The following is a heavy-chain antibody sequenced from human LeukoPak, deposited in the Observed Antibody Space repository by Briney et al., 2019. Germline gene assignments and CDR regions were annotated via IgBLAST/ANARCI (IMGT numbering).Heavy chain of an antibody. J-gene: IGHJ5*02. CDR3: ARTSQWTAVTTYAWFDP. D-gene: IGHD4-11*01. CDR2: ISAYNGNT. CDR1: GYTFTTYG. Sequence: ASVKVSCKASGYTFTTYGISWVRQAPGQGLEWMGWISAYNGNTNYAQKLQGRVTRTTDTSTSTAYMELRSLRSDDTTVYYCARTSQWTAVTTYAWFDPWGQGTLVTVSS. V-gene: IGHV1-18*01.